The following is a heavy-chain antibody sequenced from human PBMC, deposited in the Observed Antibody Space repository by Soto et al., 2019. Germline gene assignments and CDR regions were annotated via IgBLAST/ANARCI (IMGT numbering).Heavy chain of an antibody. CDR3: ARDGGYCSSTSCPSPFYYYYGMDV. Sequence: VKLLESGGGLVQPGGSLRLSCAASGFTFSSYAISWVRQAPGQGLEWMGGIIPIFGTANYAQKFQGRVTITADKSTSTAYMELSSLRSEDTAVYYCARDGGYCSSTSCPSPFYYYYGMDVWGQGTTVTVSS. V-gene: IGHV1-69*06. D-gene: IGHD2-2*01. J-gene: IGHJ6*02. CDR2: IIPIFGTA. CDR1: GFTFSSYA.